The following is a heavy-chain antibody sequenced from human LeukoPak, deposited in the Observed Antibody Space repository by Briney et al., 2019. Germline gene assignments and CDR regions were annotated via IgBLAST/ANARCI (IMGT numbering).Heavy chain of an antibody. CDR2: MYHSGST. CDR1: SASITSSPYY. V-gene: IGHV4-39*07. CDR3: ARGFRGDNFDY. J-gene: IGHJ4*02. D-gene: IGHD7-27*01. Sequence: PSETLSLTCTVSSASITSSPYYWGWIRQPPGKGLEWIGTMYHSGSTNYNPSLKSRVTISVDTSKNQFSLKLSSVTAADTAVYFCARGFRGDNFDYWGQGTLVTVSS.